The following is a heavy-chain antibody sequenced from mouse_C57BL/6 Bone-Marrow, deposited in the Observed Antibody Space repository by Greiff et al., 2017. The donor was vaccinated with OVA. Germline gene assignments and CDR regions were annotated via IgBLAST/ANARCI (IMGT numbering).Heavy chain of an antibody. Sequence: EVQLVESGAELVRPGASVKLSCTASGFNIKDDYMHWVKQRPEQGLEWIGWIDPENGDTEYASKFQGKATITADTSSNTAYLQLSSLTSEDTAVYYCTTNYGNPAMDYWGQGTSVTVSS. CDR3: TTNYGNPAMDY. D-gene: IGHD2-1*01. CDR1: GFNIKDDY. CDR2: IDPENGDT. V-gene: IGHV14-4*01. J-gene: IGHJ4*01.